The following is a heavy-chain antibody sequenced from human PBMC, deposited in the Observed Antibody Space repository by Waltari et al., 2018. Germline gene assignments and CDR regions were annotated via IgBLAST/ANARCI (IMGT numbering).Heavy chain of an antibody. J-gene: IGHJ4*02. Sequence: QVQLVQSGAEVKKPGASVKVSCKASGYTFTSYGISWVRQAPGQGLEWMGWISAYNGNTSYAQKLQGRVTMTTDTSTSTAYMELRSLRSDDTAMYYCARDLLMGGIAAALDYWGQGTLVTVSS. D-gene: IGHD6-13*01. CDR1: GYTFTSYG. CDR3: ARDLLMGGIAAALDY. CDR2: ISAYNGNT. V-gene: IGHV1-18*01.